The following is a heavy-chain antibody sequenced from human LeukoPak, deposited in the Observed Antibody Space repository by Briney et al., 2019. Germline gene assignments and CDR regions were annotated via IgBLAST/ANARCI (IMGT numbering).Heavy chain of an antibody. CDR1: GGSISSYY. V-gene: IGHV4-59*08. J-gene: IGHJ4*02. Sequence: SETLSLTCTVSGGSISSYYWSWIRQPPGKGLEWIGYIYYSGSTNYNPSLKGRVTISVDTSKNQFSLKLSSVAAADTAVYYCARLVTRYYGSGSYYIDYWGQGTLVTVSS. D-gene: IGHD3-10*01. CDR3: ARLVTRYYGSGSYYIDY. CDR2: IYYSGST.